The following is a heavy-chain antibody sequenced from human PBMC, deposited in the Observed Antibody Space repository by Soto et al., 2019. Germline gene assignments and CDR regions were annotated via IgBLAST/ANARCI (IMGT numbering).Heavy chain of an antibody. J-gene: IGHJ3*02. V-gene: IGHV5-51*01. Sequence: GELLKIPCKASGYSFGDLWIAWVRQKPGKGLEWMGIIWPGDSDTRYSPSFQGQVTISADKSINSAYLQWSSLRASDTAVYYCARHVCSGGSCYPGLGAFSIWVQGTMGT. CDR2: IWPGDSDT. D-gene: IGHD2-15*01. CDR1: GYSFGDLW. CDR3: ARHVCSGGSCYPGLGAFSI.